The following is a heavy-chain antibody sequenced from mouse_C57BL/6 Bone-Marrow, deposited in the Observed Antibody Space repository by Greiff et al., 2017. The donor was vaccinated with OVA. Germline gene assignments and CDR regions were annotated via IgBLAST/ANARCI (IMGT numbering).Heavy chain of an antibody. CDR1: GYTFTSYW. Sequence: QVQLQQPGAELVRPGPSVKLSCKASGYTFTSYWMHWVKQRPGQGLEWIGVIDPSDSYTNYNQKFKGKATLTVDTSSSTAYMQLSSLTSEDSAVYYCARRSNYLYYYAMDYWGQGTSVTVSS. V-gene: IGHV1-59*01. CDR3: ARRSNYLYYYAMDY. J-gene: IGHJ4*01. CDR2: IDPSDSYT. D-gene: IGHD2-5*01.